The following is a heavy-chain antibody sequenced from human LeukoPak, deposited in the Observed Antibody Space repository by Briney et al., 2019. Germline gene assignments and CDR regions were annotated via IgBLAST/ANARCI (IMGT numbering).Heavy chain of an antibody. CDR2: IDPDGSST. J-gene: IGHJ4*02. CDR3: AREDYSNYAPYFDY. V-gene: IGHV3-74*01. CDR1: GFTFSQYW. D-gene: IGHD4-4*01. Sequence: GGSLRLSCEASGFTFSQYWMHRVRQAPGKGLVWVSRIDPDGSSTNYADSVKGRFTISRDNAKNTLYLQLNSLRAEDTAVYYCAREDYSNYAPYFDYGGKGTLVTVSS.